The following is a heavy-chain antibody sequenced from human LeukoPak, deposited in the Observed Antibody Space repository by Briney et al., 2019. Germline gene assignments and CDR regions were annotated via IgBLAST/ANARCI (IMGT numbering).Heavy chain of an antibody. CDR1: GFTFSSYE. CDR3: ARDSSGDLDY. Sequence: GRSLRLSCAASGFTFSSYEMNWVLQAPGKGLEWVSYISSSGSTIYYADSVKGRFTISRDNAKNSLYLQMNSLRAEDTAVYYCARDSSGDLDYWGQGTLATVSS. V-gene: IGHV3-48*03. J-gene: IGHJ4*02. CDR2: ISSSGSTI. D-gene: IGHD3-22*01.